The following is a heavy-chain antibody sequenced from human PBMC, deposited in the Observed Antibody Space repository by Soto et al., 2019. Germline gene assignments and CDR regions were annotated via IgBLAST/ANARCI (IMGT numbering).Heavy chain of an antibody. D-gene: IGHD6-19*01. V-gene: IGHV1-69*02. CDR1: GGTYTSYT. CDR2: IIPILGIG. CDR3: ACSWDIGGWYGLDY. Sequence: VQLEQSGAEVKKPGSSVKVSCKASGGTYTSYTISWVRRAPGQGLEWLGSIIPILGIGNYAQKFQGRVTITADKSTSTAYMELSSLRSEHTAVYYCACSWDIGGWYGLDYWGQGTLVTVSS. J-gene: IGHJ4*02.